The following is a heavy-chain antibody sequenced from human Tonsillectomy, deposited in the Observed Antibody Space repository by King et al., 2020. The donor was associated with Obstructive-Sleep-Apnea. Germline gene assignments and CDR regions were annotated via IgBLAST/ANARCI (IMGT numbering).Heavy chain of an antibody. CDR2: ISGIGGST. CDR1: GFTFSSYA. Sequence: VQLVESGGGLVQPGGSLRLSCAASGFTFSSYAMSWVRQAPGKGLEWVSAISGIGGSTYYADSVKGRFTISRDNSKNTLCLQMNSLRAEDTAVYYCARELDIAVTGTWAFDYWGQGTLVTVSS. D-gene: IGHD6-19*01. CDR3: ARELDIAVTGTWAFDY. V-gene: IGHV3-23*04. J-gene: IGHJ4*02.